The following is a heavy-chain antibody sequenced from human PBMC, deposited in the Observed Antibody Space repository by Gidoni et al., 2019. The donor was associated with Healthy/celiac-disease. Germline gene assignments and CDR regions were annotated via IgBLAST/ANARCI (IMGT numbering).Heavy chain of an antibody. CDR3: ARRHNWNDDGAWFDP. Sequence: QLQLQESGPRLVKPSETLSLTCTVSGGSISSRSYYWGWIRQPPGKGLEWIGSIYFSGSTYYNPSLKSRVTISVDTSKNQFSLKLSSVTAADTAVYYCARRHNWNDDGAWFDPWGQGTLVTVS. D-gene: IGHD1-1*01. CDR1: GGSISSRSYY. V-gene: IGHV4-39*01. CDR2: IYFSGST. J-gene: IGHJ5*02.